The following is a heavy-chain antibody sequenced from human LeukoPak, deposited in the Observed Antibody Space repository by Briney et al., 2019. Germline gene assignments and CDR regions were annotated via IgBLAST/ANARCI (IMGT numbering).Heavy chain of an antibody. D-gene: IGHD3-22*01. J-gene: IGHJ4*02. Sequence: PGGSLRLSCAASGFTFSSYGMHWVRQAPGKGLGWVAFIRYDGSNKYYADSVKGRFTISRDNSKNTLYLQMNSLRAEDTAVYYCAKDLYYYDSSGYEDDYWGQGTLVTVSS. CDR3: AKDLYYYDSSGYEDDY. CDR2: IRYDGSNK. V-gene: IGHV3-30*02. CDR1: GFTFSSYG.